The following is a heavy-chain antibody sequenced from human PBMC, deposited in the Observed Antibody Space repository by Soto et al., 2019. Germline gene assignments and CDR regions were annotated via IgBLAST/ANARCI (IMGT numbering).Heavy chain of an antibody. CDR2: IWYDGSNK. D-gene: IGHD2-21*02. CDR1: GFTFSSYG. J-gene: IGHJ4*02. V-gene: IGHV3-33*01. CDR3: ARHQTAPDY. Sequence: QVQLVESGGGVVQPGRSLRLSCAASGFTFSSYGMHWVRQAPGKGLEWVAVIWYDGSNKYYADSVKGRFTISRDNSKNTLHLQMNSLRAEDTAVYYCARHQTAPDYWGQGTLVTVSS.